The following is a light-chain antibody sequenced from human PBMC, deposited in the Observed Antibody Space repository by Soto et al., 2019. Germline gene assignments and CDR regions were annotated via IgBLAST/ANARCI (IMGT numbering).Light chain of an antibody. CDR3: QQYGNSPIT. CDR2: DAS. Sequence: EIVLTQSPATLSLSPGERATLSCRASQSISFYLTWYQHKPGQAPRLLIYDASNRATGIPARFSGSGSGTDLTITISRLEPEDFEVYYCQQYGNSPITFGQGTRLEIK. CDR1: QSISFY. V-gene: IGKV3-11*01. J-gene: IGKJ5*01.